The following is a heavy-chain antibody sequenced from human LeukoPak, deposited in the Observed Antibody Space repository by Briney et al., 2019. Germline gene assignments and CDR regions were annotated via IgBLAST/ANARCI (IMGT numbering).Heavy chain of an antibody. CDR2: INTDGSRT. CDR3: ARIPVSQGYFDL. D-gene: IGHD5/OR15-5a*01. CDR1: GFTFSSYW. J-gene: IGHJ2*01. V-gene: IGHV3-74*01. Sequence: GGSLRLSCAASGFTFSSYWVHWVRQAPGKGLVWVSRINTDGSRTNYADSVKGRFTISRDNAKNSLYLQMNSLRAEDTAVYYCARIPVSQGYFDLWGRGTLVTVSS.